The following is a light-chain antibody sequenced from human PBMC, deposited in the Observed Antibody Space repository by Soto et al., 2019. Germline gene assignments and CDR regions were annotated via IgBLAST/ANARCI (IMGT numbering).Light chain of an antibody. Sequence: QSVLNQSPSASASLGASVKLTCTLSSGHSSYAIAWHQQQPEKGPRYLMKLNSDGSHSKGDGIPDRFSGSSSGAERYLTISSLQSEDEADYYCQTWGTGIQVFGGGTKLTVL. CDR3: QTWGTGIQV. V-gene: IGLV4-69*01. CDR2: LNSDGSH. J-gene: IGLJ2*01. CDR1: SGHSSYA.